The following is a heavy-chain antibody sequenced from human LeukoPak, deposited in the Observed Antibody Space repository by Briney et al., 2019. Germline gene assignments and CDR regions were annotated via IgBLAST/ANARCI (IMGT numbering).Heavy chain of an antibody. J-gene: IGHJ4*02. Sequence: GGSLRLSCAASGCTCSSYAMSWVRQAPEKGLEWVSTNSGSGGGTYYADSVKGRFTISRDDSKNTLYLQMNSLRAEDTAVYYCVKDLGRYRNNCFDYWGQGTLVTVSS. CDR1: GCTCSSYA. CDR2: NSGSGGGT. V-gene: IGHV3-23*01. CDR3: VKDLGRYRNNCFDY. D-gene: IGHD1-26*01.